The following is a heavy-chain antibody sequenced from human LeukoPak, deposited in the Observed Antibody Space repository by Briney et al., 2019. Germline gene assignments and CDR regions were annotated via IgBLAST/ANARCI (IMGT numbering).Heavy chain of an antibody. D-gene: IGHD4-17*01. CDR2: VTGNGRSI. V-gene: IGHV3-21*06. CDR1: GFSFSSYA. Sequence: GGSLRLSCVTSGFSFSSYAINWVRQAPGKGLEWVSAVTGNGRSIYYADSVKGRFTISRDNAKNSLFLQMNSLRAEDTAVYYCARRTGLGKATVPFGGHFDSWGQGTLVVVSS. CDR3: ARRTGLGKATVPFGGHFDS. J-gene: IGHJ4*02.